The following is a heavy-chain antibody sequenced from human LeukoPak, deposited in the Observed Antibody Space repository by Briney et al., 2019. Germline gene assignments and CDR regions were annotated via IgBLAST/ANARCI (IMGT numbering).Heavy chain of an antibody. Sequence: GGSLRLSCAASGFTFNTYGMHWVRQAPGKGLEWVAVISYDGSNKNYADSVKGRLTISRDNSKNTLYMQMNSLRAEDTAVYYCAKDGGVATIKDYFDYWGQGTLVTVSS. CDR3: AKDGGVATIKDYFDY. J-gene: IGHJ4*02. V-gene: IGHV3-30*18. CDR2: ISYDGSNK. D-gene: IGHD5-12*01. CDR1: GFTFNTYG.